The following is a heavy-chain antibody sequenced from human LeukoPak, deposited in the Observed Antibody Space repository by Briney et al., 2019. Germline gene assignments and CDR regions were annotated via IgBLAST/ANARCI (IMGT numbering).Heavy chain of an antibody. CDR1: SGSISGGAYY. D-gene: IGHD5-18*01. CDR2: IYYSGST. CDR3: ARTGYSYSVDY. Sequence: SQTLSLASTVSSGSISGGAYYWSWIRQHPGKGLEWIGYIYYSGSTYYNPSLKSRLTISLDTSKNQFSLRLMSVTAADTAVYYCARTGYSYSVDYWGQGTLVTVSS. V-gene: IGHV4-31*02. J-gene: IGHJ4*02.